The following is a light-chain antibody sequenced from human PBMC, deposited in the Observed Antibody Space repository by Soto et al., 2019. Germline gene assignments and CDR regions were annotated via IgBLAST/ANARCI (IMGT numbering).Light chain of an antibody. J-gene: IGKJ2*01. V-gene: IGKV3-20*01. CDR3: QQYGSSPET. Sequence: EIVLTQSPGTLSLSPGERATLSCRASQSVSSSYLAWYQQKPCQAPRLLIYGASSRATGIPDRFSGSGSGTALTLTVSRLEPEDCAVYCCQQYGSSPETFGQGTKLEIK. CDR2: GAS. CDR1: QSVSSSY.